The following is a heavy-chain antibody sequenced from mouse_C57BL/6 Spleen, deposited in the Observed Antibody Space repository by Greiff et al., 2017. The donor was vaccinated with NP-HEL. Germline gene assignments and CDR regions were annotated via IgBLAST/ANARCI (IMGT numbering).Heavy chain of an antibody. D-gene: IGHD1-1*01. CDR2: ILPGSGST. V-gene: IGHV1-9*01. CDR1: GYTFTGYW. CDR3: ARSGYYGSSYGWYFDV. J-gene: IGHJ1*03. Sequence: VQLVESGAELMKPGASVKLSCKATGYTFTGYWIEWVKQRPGHGLEWIGEILPGSGSTNYNEKFKGKATFTADTSSNTAYMQLSSLTTEDSAIYYCARSGYYGSSYGWYFDVWGTGTTVTVSS.